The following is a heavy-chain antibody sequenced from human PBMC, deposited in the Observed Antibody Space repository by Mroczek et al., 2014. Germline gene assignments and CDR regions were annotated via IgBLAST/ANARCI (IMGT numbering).Heavy chain of an antibody. CDR1: GGSISSGSYY. V-gene: IGHV4-61*02. CDR2: IYTSGST. CDR3: ARAADAFDI. J-gene: IGHJ3*02. Sequence: QVQLQESGPGLVKPSQTLSLTCTVSGGSISSGSYYWSWIRQPAGKGLEWIGRIYTSGSTNYNPSLKSRVTISVDTSKNQFSLKLSSVTAADTAVYYCARAADAFDIWGQGTMVTVSS.